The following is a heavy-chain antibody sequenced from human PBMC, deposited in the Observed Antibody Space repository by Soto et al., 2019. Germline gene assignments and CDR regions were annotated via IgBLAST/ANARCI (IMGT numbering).Heavy chain of an antibody. D-gene: IGHD1-26*01. J-gene: IGHJ4*02. Sequence: HLGGSLRLSCAASGFTFTSYSMHWVRQAPGKGLECVSAISSHGASTYYADSVKGRFTISRDNSKNALYLQMDSLRVDDMAVYYCARESPAGSFDYWGQGTLVTVSS. CDR3: ARESPAGSFDY. CDR1: GFTFTSYS. CDR2: ISSHGAST. V-gene: IGHV3-64*02.